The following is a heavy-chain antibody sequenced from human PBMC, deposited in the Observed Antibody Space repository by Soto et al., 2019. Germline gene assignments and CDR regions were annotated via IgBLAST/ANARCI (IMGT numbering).Heavy chain of an antibody. CDR3: TRGRIMITFGGRWLQLFGAFDI. CDR1: GYLFTSSD. CDR2: LNPTTGNT. Sequence: GASVKVSCKASGYLFTSSDINWVRQATGQGLEWMGWLNPTTGNTGYAQNFQGRVTMTGNTSISTAYMELSSLKSEDTAVYYCTRGRIMITFGGRWLQLFGAFDIWGQGTMVTVSS. J-gene: IGHJ3*02. V-gene: IGHV1-8*01. D-gene: IGHD3-16*01.